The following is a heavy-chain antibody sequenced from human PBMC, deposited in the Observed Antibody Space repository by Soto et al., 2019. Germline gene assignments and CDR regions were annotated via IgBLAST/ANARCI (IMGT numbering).Heavy chain of an antibody. CDR2: ISYDGSDK. J-gene: IGHJ5*02. Sequence: QVQLEESGGGVVQPGRSLRLSCNASGFTFTSYGMHWVRQAPGKGLERVALISYDGSDKLYADSVEGRFTISRDNSKNTVYLQMNSLRIEDTAMYHCGKFSDIEVPGMGDWFDPWGQGTLVTVTS. V-gene: IGHV3-30*18. D-gene: IGHD6-19*01. CDR3: GKFSDIEVPGMGDWFDP. CDR1: GFTFTSYG.